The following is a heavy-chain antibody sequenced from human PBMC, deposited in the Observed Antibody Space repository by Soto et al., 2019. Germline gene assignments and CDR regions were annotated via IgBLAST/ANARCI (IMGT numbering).Heavy chain of an antibody. CDR3: ARLSGYCKGSSCYSWTTYYFGMDV. CDR1: GGSISTYY. V-gene: IGHV4-59*08. Sequence: PSETLSLTCTVSGGSISTYYWSWIRQPPGKGLEWIGDFFSSGTFNDIPSFRIRFTLSVDTSKSQLSLNLISVTAADTAVYYFARLSGYCKGSSCYSWTTYYFGMDVWGQGTTVTVSS. D-gene: IGHD2-15*01. CDR2: FFSSGTF. J-gene: IGHJ6*02.